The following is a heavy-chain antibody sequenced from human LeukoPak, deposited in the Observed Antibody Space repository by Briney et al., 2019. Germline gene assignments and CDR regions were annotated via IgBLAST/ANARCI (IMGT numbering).Heavy chain of an antibody. CDR3: ARELSPPYSSSSYFDY. CDR2: IRYDGSNQ. J-gene: IGHJ4*02. D-gene: IGHD6-13*01. CDR1: GFTFSSYG. V-gene: IGHV3-30*02. Sequence: GGSLRLSCAASGFTFSSYGMNWVRQAPGKGLEWVAFIRYDGSNQYYADSVKGRFTISRDNSKDTLYLQMNSLRAEDTAVYYCARELSPPYSSSSYFDYWGQGTLVTVSS.